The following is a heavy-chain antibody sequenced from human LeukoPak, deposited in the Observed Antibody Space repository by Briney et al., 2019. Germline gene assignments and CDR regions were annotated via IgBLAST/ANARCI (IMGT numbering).Heavy chain of an antibody. CDR1: GFTFSSHG. CDR2: ISGSGDYT. Sequence: GGSLRLSCAASGFTFSSHGMSWVRQAPGKGLEWVSTISGSGDYTYYADSVKGRFTISRDNSKNTLYPQMNSLRAEDTAVYYCAKYRPIQLWLVYYYMDVWGKGTTVTISS. V-gene: IGHV3-23*01. CDR3: AKYRPIQLWLVYYYMDV. D-gene: IGHD5-18*01. J-gene: IGHJ6*03.